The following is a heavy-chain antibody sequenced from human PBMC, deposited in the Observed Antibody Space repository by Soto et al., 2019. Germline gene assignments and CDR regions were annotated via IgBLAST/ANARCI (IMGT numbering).Heavy chain of an antibody. J-gene: IGHJ5*02. CDR3: AKDAVAYNGEWDWFDL. CDR1: GFTFKNFA. CDR2: IGGSGSSA. V-gene: IGHV3-23*01. D-gene: IGHD3-10*01. Sequence: EVQLLESGGGLVQPGGSLRLSCVASGFTFKNFAMTWIRQAPGKGMEWVSAIGGSGSSANYADSVKGRFTVSRDDSKSTLDLQMSGLRVDDTALYYCAKDAVAYNGEWDWFDLWGQGTLVTVSS.